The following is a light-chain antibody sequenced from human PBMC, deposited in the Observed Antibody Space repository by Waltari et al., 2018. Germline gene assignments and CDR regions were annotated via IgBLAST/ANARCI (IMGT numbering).Light chain of an antibody. J-gene: IGKJ5*01. CDR3: QQYHDWLPIP. CDR1: QSVSSN. Sequence: ERVMTQSPAILSVSPGERATLSCRASQSVSSNLAWYQQKPGQAPRLLIYGASTRATGIPARFSGSGSGTEFTLTISSLQSEDSAVDYCQQYHDWLPIPFGQGTRLEIK. V-gene: IGKV3-15*01. CDR2: GAS.